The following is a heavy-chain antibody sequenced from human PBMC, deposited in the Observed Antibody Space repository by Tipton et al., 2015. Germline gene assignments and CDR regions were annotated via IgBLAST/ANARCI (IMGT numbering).Heavy chain of an antibody. CDR1: GFTFSSYS. CDR3: ARHRSDYYDSSADY. J-gene: IGHJ4*02. V-gene: IGHV3-7*03. D-gene: IGHD3-22*01. CDR2: IKQDGSEK. Sequence: SLRLSCAASGFTFSSYSMSWVRQAPGKGLEWVANIKQDGSEKYYVDSVKGRFTISRDTSKNMLYLEMNSLRAEDTAIYYCARHRSDYYDSSADYWGQGALVTVSS.